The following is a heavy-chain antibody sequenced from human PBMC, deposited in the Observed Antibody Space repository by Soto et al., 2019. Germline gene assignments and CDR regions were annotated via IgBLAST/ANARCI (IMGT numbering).Heavy chain of an antibody. CDR3: ARLFCSTDTCDSWFDP. D-gene: IGHD1-26*01. Sequence: GESLKISCTGFGYTFTTFWISWVRQMPGKGLEWMGRIDPRDSRTNYSPSFQGHVTISVDKSISTAYLQWDSLKASDTAMYYCARLFCSTDTCDSWFDPWGQGTLVTVSS. J-gene: IGHJ5*02. V-gene: IGHV5-10-1*01. CDR2: IDPRDSRT. CDR1: GYTFTTFW.